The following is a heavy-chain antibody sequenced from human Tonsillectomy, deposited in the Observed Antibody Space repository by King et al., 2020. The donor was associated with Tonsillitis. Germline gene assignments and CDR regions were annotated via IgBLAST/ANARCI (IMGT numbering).Heavy chain of an antibody. V-gene: IGHV3-30*02. Sequence: VQLVESGGDVVQPGGSLRLSCAASGFSFSNSGMHWVRQAPGKGLEWVAFIRSDGSNQYYADFVKGRFTISKDNSKNTLNLQMNSLITEDTSLYYCTKDMIGCYGCGYLKYWGQGTLVTVSS. J-gene: IGHJ4*02. D-gene: IGHD5-18*01. CDR2: IRSDGSNQ. CDR1: GFSFSNSG. CDR3: TKDMIGCYGCGYLKY.